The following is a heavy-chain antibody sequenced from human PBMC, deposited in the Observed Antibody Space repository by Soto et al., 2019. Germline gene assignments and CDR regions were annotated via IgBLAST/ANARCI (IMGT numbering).Heavy chain of an antibody. J-gene: IGHJ4*02. CDR3: ARDGSRYDFWSGPYYFDY. Sequence: QVQLQESGPGLVKPSETLSLTCPVSGGSISTYYWSWIRQPPGKGLEWIWYIYYSGSTNYNPSLKSRVTISVDTSKNQFSLKLSSVSAADTAVYYCARDGSRYDFWSGPYYFDYWGQGTLVTVSS. CDR1: GGSISTYY. D-gene: IGHD3-3*01. V-gene: IGHV4-59*01. CDR2: IYYSGST.